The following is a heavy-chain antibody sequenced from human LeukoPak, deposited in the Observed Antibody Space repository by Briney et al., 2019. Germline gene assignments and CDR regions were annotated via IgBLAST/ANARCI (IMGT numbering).Heavy chain of an antibody. CDR2: ISGYNGNT. V-gene: IGHV1-18*01. D-gene: IGHD2-15*01. CDR3: ARVGCSGGDCYSSADH. J-gene: IGHJ4*02. CDR1: GYTFTRYG. Sequence: ASVKVSCKTSGYTFTRYGVGWVRQAPGQGLEWMGGISGYNGNTNYAQRFQDRVTLTTDTSTSTGSMEFRSLRSDDTAVYYCARVGCSGGDCYSSADHWGQGTLVTVSS.